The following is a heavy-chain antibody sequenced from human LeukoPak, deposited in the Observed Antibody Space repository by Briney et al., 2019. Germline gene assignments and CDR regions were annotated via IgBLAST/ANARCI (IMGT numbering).Heavy chain of an antibody. J-gene: IGHJ4*02. CDR2: ISGSGGST. CDR3: AKVLWFGELLPDY. Sequence: GGSLRLSYAASGFTFSSYAMSWVRQAPGKGLEWVSAISGSGGSTYYADSVKGRLTISRDNSKNTLYLQMNSLRAEDTAVYYCAKVLWFGELLPDYWGRGTLVTVSS. D-gene: IGHD3-10*01. CDR1: GFTFSSYA. V-gene: IGHV3-23*01.